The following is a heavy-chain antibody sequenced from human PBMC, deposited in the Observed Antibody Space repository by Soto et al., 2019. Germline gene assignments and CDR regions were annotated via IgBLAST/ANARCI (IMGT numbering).Heavy chain of an antibody. Sequence: GGSLRLSCAASGFTFSSYGMHWVRQAPGKGLEWVAVIWYDGSNKYYADSVKGRFTIPRDNSKNTLYLQMNSLRAEDTAVYYCARDSYYGSGSYELAGTDFDYWGQGTLVTVSS. CDR3: ARDSYYGSGSYELAGTDFDY. J-gene: IGHJ4*02. CDR2: IWYDGSNK. D-gene: IGHD3-10*01. V-gene: IGHV3-33*01. CDR1: GFTFSSYG.